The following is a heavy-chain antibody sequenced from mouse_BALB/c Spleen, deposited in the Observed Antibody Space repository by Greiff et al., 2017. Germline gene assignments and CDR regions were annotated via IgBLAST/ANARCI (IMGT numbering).Heavy chain of an antibody. J-gene: IGHJ3*01. CDR2: IWAGGST. V-gene: IGHV2-9*02. Sequence: VHLVESGPGLVAPSQSLSITCTVSGFSLTSYGVHWVRQPPGKGLEWLGVIWAGGSTNYNSALMSRLSISKDNSKSQVFLKMNSLQTDDTAMYYCARYYYGSSPAWFAYWGQGTLVTVSA. D-gene: IGHD1-1*01. CDR1: GFSLTSYG. CDR3: ARYYYGSSPAWFAY.